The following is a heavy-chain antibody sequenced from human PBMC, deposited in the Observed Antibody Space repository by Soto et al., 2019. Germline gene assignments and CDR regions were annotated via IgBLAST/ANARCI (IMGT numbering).Heavy chain of an antibody. CDR2: IWYDGSNK. J-gene: IGHJ3*02. Sequence: GGSLRLSCAASGFTFSSYGMHWVRQAPGKGLEWVAVIWYDGSNKYYADSVKGRFTISRDNSKNTLYLQMNSLRAEDTAVYYCARGYYYDSSGSKYEAFDIWGQGTMVTVSS. D-gene: IGHD3-22*01. CDR1: GFTFSSYG. V-gene: IGHV3-33*01. CDR3: ARGYYYDSSGSKYEAFDI.